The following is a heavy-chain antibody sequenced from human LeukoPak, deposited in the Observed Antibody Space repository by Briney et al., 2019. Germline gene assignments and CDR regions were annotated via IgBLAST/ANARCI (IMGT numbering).Heavy chain of an antibody. CDR1: GYTFTGYY. J-gene: IGHJ4*02. V-gene: IGHV1-2*06. CDR3: ARIDGYNAPLDY. CDR2: INPNSGGT. D-gene: IGHD5-24*01. Sequence: ASVKVSFKASGYTFTGYYMHWVRQAPGQGLEWMGRINPNSGGTNYAQKFQGRVTMTRDTSISTAYMELSRLRSDDTAVYYCARIDGYNAPLDYWGQGTLVTVSS.